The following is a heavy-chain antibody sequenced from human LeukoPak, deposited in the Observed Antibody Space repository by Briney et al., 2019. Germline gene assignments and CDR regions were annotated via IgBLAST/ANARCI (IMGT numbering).Heavy chain of an antibody. D-gene: IGHD3-22*01. CDR2: IYHSRST. Sequence: SETLSLTCTVSGYSISSGYYWDWIRQPPGKGLEWIGNIYHSRSTYYNPSLKSRVTISVDTSKNQFSLKLNSVTAADTAVYYCAKNSGYYHPYYIDHWGQGTLATVSS. CDR1: GYSISSGYY. J-gene: IGHJ4*02. CDR3: AKNSGYYHPYYIDH. V-gene: IGHV4-38-2*02.